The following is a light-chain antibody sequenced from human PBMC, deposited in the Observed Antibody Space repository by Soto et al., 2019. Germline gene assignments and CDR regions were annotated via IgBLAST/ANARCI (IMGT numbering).Light chain of an antibody. CDR1: QSVRSS. J-gene: IGKJ2*01. Sequence: EIVMTQSPATLSVSPGERATLSCRASQSVRSSLAWYQQTPGQAPRLLVFDASTRATGIPARFSGSGSGTEFTLTISNLQSEDCAVYYCQHYNNWPPYTFGQGTKVDIK. CDR3: QHYNNWPPYT. V-gene: IGKV3-15*01. CDR2: DAS.